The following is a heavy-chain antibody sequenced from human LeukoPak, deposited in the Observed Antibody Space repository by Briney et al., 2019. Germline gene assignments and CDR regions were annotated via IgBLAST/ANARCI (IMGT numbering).Heavy chain of an antibody. CDR3: ARAPNCSSTSCYTDIFDY. V-gene: IGHV3-21*01. CDR1: GFTFSSYS. J-gene: IGHJ4*02. D-gene: IGHD2-2*02. Sequence: PGGSLRLSCAASGFTFSSYSMNWVRQAPGKGLEGVSSISSSSSYIFYADSVKGRFTISRDNAKNSLYLQMNSLRAEDTAVYYCARAPNCSSTSCYTDIFDYWGQGTLVTVSS. CDR2: ISSSSSYI.